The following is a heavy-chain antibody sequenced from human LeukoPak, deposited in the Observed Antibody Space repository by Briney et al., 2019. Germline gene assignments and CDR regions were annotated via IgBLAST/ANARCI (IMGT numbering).Heavy chain of an antibody. D-gene: IGHD3-22*01. CDR3: ATRSTYYYDSSGYYLPSYMDV. V-gene: IGHV3-23*01. J-gene: IGHJ6*03. CDR2: ISGSGGST. Sequence: GGSLRLSCAASGFTFSSYAMSWVRQALGKGLEWVSAISGSGGSTYYADSVKGRFTISRDNSKNTLYLQMNSLRAEDTAVYYCATRSTYYYDSSGYYLPSYMDVWGKGTTVTVSS. CDR1: GFTFSSYA.